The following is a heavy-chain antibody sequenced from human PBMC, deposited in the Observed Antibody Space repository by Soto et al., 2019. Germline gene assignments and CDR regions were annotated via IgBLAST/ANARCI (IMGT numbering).Heavy chain of an antibody. D-gene: IGHD6-19*01. Sequence: NPSETLSLTCTVSGGSTSSYYWSWTRQPPGKGLEWIGYIYNSGSTNYNSSLRSRVTTSVDTSKNQFSLNLSSVTAADTAVYYCARGLSSGWSNWFDPWGQGTLVTVSS. V-gene: IGHV4-59*01. J-gene: IGHJ5*02. CDR3: ARGLSSGWSNWFDP. CDR1: GGSTSSYY. CDR2: IYNSGST.